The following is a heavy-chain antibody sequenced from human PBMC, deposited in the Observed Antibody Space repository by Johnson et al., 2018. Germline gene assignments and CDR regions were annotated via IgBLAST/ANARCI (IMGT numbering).Heavy chain of an antibody. CDR1: GFTFDDYA. V-gene: IGHV3-9*01. CDR2: IYTGGST. Sequence: VQLVESGGGLVQPGRSLRLSCAASGFTFDDYAMHWVRQAPGKGLEWVSDIYTGGSTYYADSVKGRFTISRDNSKNTLYLQLNSLRAEDTAVYYCAKDIGRVSRRYYGMDVWGQGTTVTVSS. J-gene: IGHJ6*02. D-gene: IGHD2-15*01. CDR3: AKDIGRVSRRYYGMDV.